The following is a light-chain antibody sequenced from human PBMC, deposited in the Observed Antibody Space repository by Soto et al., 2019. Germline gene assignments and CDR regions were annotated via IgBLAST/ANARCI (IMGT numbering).Light chain of an antibody. V-gene: IGKV3-20*01. CDR1: QSVSSSY. CDR3: QQYGSSPIT. Sequence: EIVLTQSPGTLSLSPGERATLSCRASQSVSSSYLACYQQKSGQAPRLLIYAASSRSTGIPDRFSGSGSGTDFTLTISSLEPEDLAAYYCQQYGSSPITFGQGKRLEIK. CDR2: AAS. J-gene: IGKJ5*01.